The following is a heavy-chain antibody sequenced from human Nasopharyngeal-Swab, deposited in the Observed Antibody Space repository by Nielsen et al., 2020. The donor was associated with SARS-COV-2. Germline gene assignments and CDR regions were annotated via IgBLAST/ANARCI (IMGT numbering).Heavy chain of an antibody. Sequence: GGSLRLSCSASGFTFSSYWMHWVRQLPGKGLVWVSRISTDGSGTNYADSVKGRFTVSRDNAKNTLYLQMNSQRAEDTAVYYCARREGFCSGGTCYLDYWGQGTLVTVSS. D-gene: IGHD2-15*01. CDR1: GFTFSSYW. CDR2: ISTDGSGT. CDR3: ARREGFCSGGTCYLDY. V-gene: IGHV3-74*01. J-gene: IGHJ4*02.